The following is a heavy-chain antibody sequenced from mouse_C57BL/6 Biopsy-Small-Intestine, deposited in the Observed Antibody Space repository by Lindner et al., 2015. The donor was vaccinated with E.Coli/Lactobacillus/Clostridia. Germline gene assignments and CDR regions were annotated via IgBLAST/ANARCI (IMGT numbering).Heavy chain of an antibody. D-gene: IGHD1-1*01. CDR2: IYPRSGNT. V-gene: IGHV1-81*01. Sequence: VQLQESGAELARPGASVKLSCKASGYIFTSYGISWVKQRTGQGLEWIGEIYPRSGNTYYNEKFKGKATLTADKSSSTAYMELRSLTSEDSAVYYCTRDYYGSSYYAMDYWGQGTSVTVSS. CDR1: GYIFTSYG. J-gene: IGHJ4*01. CDR3: TRDYYGSSYYAMDY.